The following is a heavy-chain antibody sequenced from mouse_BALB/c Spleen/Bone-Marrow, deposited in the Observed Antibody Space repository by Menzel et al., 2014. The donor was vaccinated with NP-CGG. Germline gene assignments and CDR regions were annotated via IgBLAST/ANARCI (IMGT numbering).Heavy chain of an antibody. J-gene: IGHJ3*01. V-gene: IGHV2-6-5*01. CDR3: ARIYFDFDGFAY. D-gene: IGHD2-4*01. Sequence: VQLQQSGPGLVAPSQSLSITCTVSGFSLTDCGVSWIRQPPGKGLEWLGVIWGGGGTYYNSALKSRLSISKDNSKSQVFLKMNSLQTDDTAMYYCARIYFDFDGFAYWGQGTLVTVSA. CDR2: IWGGGGT. CDR1: GFSLTDCG.